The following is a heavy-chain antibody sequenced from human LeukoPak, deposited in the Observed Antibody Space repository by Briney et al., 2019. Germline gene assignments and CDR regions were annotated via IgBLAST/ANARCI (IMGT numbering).Heavy chain of an antibody. V-gene: IGHV3-48*03. J-gene: IGHJ3*02. D-gene: IGHD4-17*01. CDR1: GLTFSSFE. CDR3: ARDRSTVTSNDAFDI. Sequence: QTGGSLRLSCAASGLTFSSFEMNWVRQAPGKGLEWVSYISSSGRTINYGDSVKGRFTISRDNAKNSLYLQMNSLRAEDTAVYYCARDRSTVTSNDAFDIWGQGTMVTVSS. CDR2: ISSSGRTI.